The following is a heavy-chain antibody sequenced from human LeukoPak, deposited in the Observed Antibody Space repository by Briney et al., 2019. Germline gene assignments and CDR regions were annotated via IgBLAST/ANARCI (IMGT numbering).Heavy chain of an antibody. CDR2: IYGGGSGTT. CDR1: GFTFSKYT. V-gene: IGHV3-23*01. J-gene: IGHJ4*02. CDR3: AKDLTVDGAWDIGY. Sequence: GGSLRLSCVASGFTFSKYTLSWIRQPPGKGLEWVAGIYGGGSGTTFYAESVRGRFTVSRDNSRTTLYLQMNSLRDEDTAVYYCAKDLTVDGAWDIGYWGQGTMITVSS. D-gene: IGHD3-9*01.